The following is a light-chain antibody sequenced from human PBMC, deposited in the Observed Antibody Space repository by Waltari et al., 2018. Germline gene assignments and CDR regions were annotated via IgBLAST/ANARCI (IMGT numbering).Light chain of an antibody. CDR2: AAS. J-gene: IGKJ2*01. V-gene: IGKV1-39*01. CDR3: QQTYSTPAST. Sequence: DIQMTQSPSSLSASVVDRVTITCRASQTISSYLNWYQQKPGKAPKLLIYAASSLQSGVPARFSGSGSGTDFTLTISSLQPEDFATYYCQQTYSTPASTFGQGTKLEIK. CDR1: QTISSY.